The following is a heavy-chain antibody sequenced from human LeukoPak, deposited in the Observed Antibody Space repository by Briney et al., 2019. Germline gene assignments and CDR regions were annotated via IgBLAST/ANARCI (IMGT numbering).Heavy chain of an antibody. D-gene: IGHD2-2*01. CDR3: ARYCSSTSCYGSYNWSDP. CDR2: IYHSGST. V-gene: IGHV4-30-2*01. J-gene: IGHJ5*02. CDR1: GGSISSGGYS. Sequence: PSETLSLTCAVSGGSISSGGYSWSWIRQPPGKGLEWIGYIYHSGSTYYNPSLKSRVTISVDRSKNQFSLKLSSVTAADTAVYYCARYCSSTSCYGSYNWSDPWGQGTLVTVSS.